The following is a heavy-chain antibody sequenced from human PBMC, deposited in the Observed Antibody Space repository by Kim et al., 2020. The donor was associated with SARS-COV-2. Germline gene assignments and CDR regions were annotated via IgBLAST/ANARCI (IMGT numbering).Heavy chain of an antibody. V-gene: IGHV3-30*01. D-gene: IGHD1-26*01. Sequence: KGRFTISRDSSKNTLYLQMNSLRTEDTAVYYCAGEGGVVGATGSYNWFDPWGQGTLVTVSS. CDR3: AGEGGVVGATGSYNWFDP. J-gene: IGHJ5*02.